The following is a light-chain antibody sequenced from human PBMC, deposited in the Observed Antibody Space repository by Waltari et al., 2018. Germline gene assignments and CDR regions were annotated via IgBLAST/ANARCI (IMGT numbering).Light chain of an antibody. CDR3: QTGGHGTWV. CDR2: VNSDGSH. J-gene: IGLJ3*02. V-gene: IGLV4-69*01. CDR1: SGHSSNI. Sequence: QLVLTQSPSASASLGASVKLTCTLSSGHSSNIIAWHQQQPEKGPRYLMKVNSDGSHGKGDELPDRFSGSSSGAERYLTFSSVQSEDEADYYCQTGGHGTWVFGGGTKLTVL.